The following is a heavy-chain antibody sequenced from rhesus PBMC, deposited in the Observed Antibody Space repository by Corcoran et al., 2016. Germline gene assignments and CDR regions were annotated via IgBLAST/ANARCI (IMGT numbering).Heavy chain of an antibody. CDR3: ARGRYSNYYNSLDV. CDR1: GGSISGYYY. CDR2: IYGNSAST. V-gene: IGHV4-73*01. D-gene: IGHD4-23*01. J-gene: IGHJ5-2*02. Sequence: QVKLQQWGEGLVKPSETLSLTCAVYGGSISGYYYWSWIRQPAGKGLEWIGYIYGNSASTNYNPSLKNRVTISKDTSKNQFSLKLSSVTAADTAVYYCARGRYSNYYNSLDVWGRGVLVTVSS.